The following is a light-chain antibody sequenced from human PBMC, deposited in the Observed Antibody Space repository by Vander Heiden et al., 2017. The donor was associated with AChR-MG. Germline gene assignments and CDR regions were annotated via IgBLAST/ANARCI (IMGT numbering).Light chain of an antibody. V-gene: IGLV3-1*01. J-gene: IGLJ2*01. CDR3: QAWDQRVVV. CDR1: KLGEKS. Sequence: SYELPQPPSVSVSPGQTVSIACSGDKLGEKSPSWYQQKPGQSPVLVMYQSSKRPSGIPERFTGSKLGDTVTLTITETQPMDEADYYCQAWDQRVVVFGGGTKLTVL. CDR2: QSS.